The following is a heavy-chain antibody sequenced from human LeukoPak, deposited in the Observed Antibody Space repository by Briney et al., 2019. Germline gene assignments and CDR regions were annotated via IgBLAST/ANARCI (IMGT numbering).Heavy chain of an antibody. D-gene: IGHD1-20*01. CDR2: IYYSGST. V-gene: IGHV4-30-4*01. CDR3: ASSSYNWNDRYYYYYGMDV. J-gene: IGHJ6*02. CDR1: GGSISSGDYY. Sequence: PSETLSLTCTVSGGSISSGDYYWSWIRQPPGKGLEWIGYIYYSGSTYYNPSLKSRVTISVDTSRNQFSLKLSSVTAADTAVYYCASSSYNWNDRYYYYYGMDVWGQGTTVTVSS.